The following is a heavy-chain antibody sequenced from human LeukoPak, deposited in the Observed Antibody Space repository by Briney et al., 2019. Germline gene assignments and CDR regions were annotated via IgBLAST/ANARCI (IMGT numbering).Heavy chain of an antibody. CDR1: GLSVSTHG. CDR2: ISGSGSDT. Sequence: GGSLRLSCAASGLSVSTHGMHWVRQAPGKGLEWVSVISGSGSDTYYADSVKGRFTISRDNSKNTLYLQMNSLRAEDTAVYYCAKDRPMTTVTPFDYWGQGTLVTVSS. V-gene: IGHV3-23*01. D-gene: IGHD4-11*01. J-gene: IGHJ4*02. CDR3: AKDRPMTTVTPFDY.